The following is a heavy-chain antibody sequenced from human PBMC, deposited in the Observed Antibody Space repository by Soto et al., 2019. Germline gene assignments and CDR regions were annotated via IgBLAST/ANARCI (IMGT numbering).Heavy chain of an antibody. CDR3: ARGNPQFRGVFEF. CDR2: VYYGGTA. J-gene: IGHJ4*02. V-gene: IGHV4-30-2*01. D-gene: IGHD3-10*01. CDR1: GASLSSGGYS. Sequence: PSETLSLTCTVSGASLSSGGYSWSWFRRPPGKALEWIAYVYYGGTASYNPSLKSRVTISVDSSKNQFSLTVKSVTAADTAAYLCARGNPQFRGVFEFWGRGNQVIVSS.